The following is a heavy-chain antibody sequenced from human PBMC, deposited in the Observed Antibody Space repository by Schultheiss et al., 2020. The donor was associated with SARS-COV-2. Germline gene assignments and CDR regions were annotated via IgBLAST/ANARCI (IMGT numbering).Heavy chain of an antibody. J-gene: IGHJ5*02. V-gene: IGHV4-59*12. Sequence: SETLSLTCTVSGGSISSYYWSWIRQPPGKGLEWIGYIYYSGSTYYNPSHKSRVTMSVDTSKNQFSLKLSSVTAADTAVYYCARDREVGANWFDPWGQGTLVTVSS. CDR2: IYYSGST. CDR1: GGSISSYY. CDR3: ARDREVGANWFDP. D-gene: IGHD1-26*01.